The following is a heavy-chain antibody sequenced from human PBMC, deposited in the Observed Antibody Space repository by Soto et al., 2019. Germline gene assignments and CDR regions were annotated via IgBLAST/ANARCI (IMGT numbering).Heavy chain of an antibody. CDR3: AGSMSRGIIFDY. D-gene: IGHD3-10*01. Sequence: PXETLSLTFTVSGGSISNYSWNWIRQPPGQGLEWLGGISYSGGTNDNPSLRSRVTISVDTSNNQVALRLSSVTAADTAVYFCAGSMSRGIIFDYWGQGSQVTVSS. J-gene: IGHJ4*02. V-gene: IGHV4-59*01. CDR2: ISYSGGT. CDR1: GGSISNYS.